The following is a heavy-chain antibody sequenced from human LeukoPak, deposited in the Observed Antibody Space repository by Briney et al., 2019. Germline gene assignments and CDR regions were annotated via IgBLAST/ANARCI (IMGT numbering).Heavy chain of an antibody. CDR3: ARSRSDAFDI. V-gene: IGHV3-23*01. J-gene: IGHJ3*02. Sequence: GGSLRLSCAASRFTFSNYGMNWVRQTPGKGLEWVSAISGSGDRTYHADSVKGRFTISRDNSKNMLYLQMNSLRAEDTAVYYCARSRSDAFDIWGQGTMVTVSS. CDR1: RFTFSNYG. CDR2: ISGSGDRT.